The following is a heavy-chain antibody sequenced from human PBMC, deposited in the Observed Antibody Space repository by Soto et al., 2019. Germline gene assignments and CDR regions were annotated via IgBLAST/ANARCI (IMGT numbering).Heavy chain of an antibody. V-gene: IGHV3-23*01. CDR1: GFTFSSYA. D-gene: IGHD6-19*01. CDR3: AKFNAVAGTGPFDY. Sequence: GGSLRLSCAASGFTFSSYAMSWVRQAPGKGLEWVSAISGSGGSTYYADSVKGRFTISRENSKNTLYLQTNSLRAEDTAVYYCAKFNAVAGTGPFDYWGQGTLVTVSS. J-gene: IGHJ4*02. CDR2: ISGSGGST.